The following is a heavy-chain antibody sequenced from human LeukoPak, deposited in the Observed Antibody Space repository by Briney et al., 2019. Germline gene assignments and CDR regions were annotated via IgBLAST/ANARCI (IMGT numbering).Heavy chain of an antibody. CDR1: GFTFSSYW. V-gene: IGHV3-7*03. CDR2: IKQDGSEK. CDR3: ARELRSGSYWTYYYYGMDV. J-gene: IGHJ6*02. Sequence: GSLRLSCAASGFTFSSYWMSWVRQAPGKGLEWVANIKQDGSEKYYVDSVKGRFTISRDNAKNSLYLQMNSLRAEDTAVYYCARELRSGSYWTYYYYGMDVWGQGTTVTVSS. D-gene: IGHD1-26*01.